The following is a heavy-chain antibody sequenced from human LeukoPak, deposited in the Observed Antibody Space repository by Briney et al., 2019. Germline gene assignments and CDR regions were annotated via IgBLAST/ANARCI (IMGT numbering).Heavy chain of an antibody. CDR2: IYHSGST. J-gene: IGHJ5*02. CDR3: AGTNTDEGWFDP. CDR1: GYSISSGYY. Sequence: SETLSLTCTVSGYSISSGYYWGWIRQPPGKGLEWIGSIYHSGSTYYNPSLKSRVTISVDTSKNQFSLKLSSVTAADTAVYYCAGTNTDEGWFDPWGQGTLVTVSS. V-gene: IGHV4-38-2*02.